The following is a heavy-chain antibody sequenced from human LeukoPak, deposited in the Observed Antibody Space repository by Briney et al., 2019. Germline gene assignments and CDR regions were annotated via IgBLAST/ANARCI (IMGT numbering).Heavy chain of an antibody. Sequence: GGSLRLSCAASGFTFSSYAMRCVRQAPGEGLEWVAAIKGSGVSTYYADSEKGRFTISRENSKNTLYLQMNSLRAEDTAVYYCAKDRLTVTTWVDPWGQGTLVTVSS. D-gene: IGHD4-17*01. CDR2: IKGSGVST. V-gene: IGHV3-23*01. CDR3: AKDRLTVTTWVDP. J-gene: IGHJ5*02. CDR1: GFTFSSYA.